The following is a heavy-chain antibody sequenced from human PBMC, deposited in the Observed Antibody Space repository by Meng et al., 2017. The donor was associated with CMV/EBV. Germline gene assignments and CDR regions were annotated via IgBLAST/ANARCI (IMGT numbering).Heavy chain of an antibody. D-gene: IGHD2-2*01. Sequence: ASVTVSCKASGYTFTGYYMHWLRQAPGQGLEWMGWMNPNSGDTNYAQRIQGRVTITRDTSLSAAYMELSRLGSDDTAVYYFARGRLIVVVPAAVAGVRITAALSMDVWGQGTTVTVSS. CDR1: GYTFTGYY. V-gene: IGHV1-2*02. CDR3: ARGRLIVVVPAAVAGVRITAALSMDV. CDR2: MNPNSGDT. J-gene: IGHJ6*02.